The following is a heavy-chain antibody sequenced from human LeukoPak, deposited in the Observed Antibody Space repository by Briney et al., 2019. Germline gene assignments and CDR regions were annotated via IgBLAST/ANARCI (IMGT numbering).Heavy chain of an antibody. D-gene: IGHD3-22*01. CDR1: GYSISSSNW. CDR3: ALVVITRRSAEYFQH. J-gene: IGHJ1*01. Sequence: SDTLSLTCAVSGYSISSSNWWGWIRQPPGKGLEWIWYIYYSGSTYYNPSLKSRVTMSVDTSKNQFSLKLSSVTAVDTAVYYCALVVITRRSAEYFQHWGQGTLVTVSS. CDR2: IYYSGST. V-gene: IGHV4-28*01.